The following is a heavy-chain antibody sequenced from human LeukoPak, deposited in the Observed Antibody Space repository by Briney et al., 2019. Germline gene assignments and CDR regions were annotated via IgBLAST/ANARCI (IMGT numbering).Heavy chain of an antibody. V-gene: IGHV1-18*01. D-gene: IGHD3-3*01. CDR1: GYTFTSYG. Sequence: ASVKVSCKASGYTFTSYGISSVRQAPGQGLEWMGWISAYNGNTNYAQKLQGRVTMTTDTSTSTAYMELRSLRSDDTAVYYCARDDRYYDFWSGSAFDIWGQGTMVIVSS. CDR3: ARDDRYYDFWSGSAFDI. CDR2: ISAYNGNT. J-gene: IGHJ3*02.